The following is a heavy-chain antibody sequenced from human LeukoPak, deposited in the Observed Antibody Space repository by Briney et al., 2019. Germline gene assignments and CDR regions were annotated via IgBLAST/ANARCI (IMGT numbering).Heavy chain of an antibody. CDR3: AKPNYDSSGYLVFDY. CDR2: ISGSGVNR. D-gene: IGHD3-22*01. J-gene: IGHJ4*02. V-gene: IGHV3-23*01. Sequence: GGSLRLSCEASGFTFSSYSMNWVRQAPGKGLEWVSTISGSGVNRDYADSVKGRFIISRDNSKNTLYLQMSSLRAEDTAVYYCAKPNYDSSGYLVFDYWGRGTLVTVSS. CDR1: GFTFSSYS.